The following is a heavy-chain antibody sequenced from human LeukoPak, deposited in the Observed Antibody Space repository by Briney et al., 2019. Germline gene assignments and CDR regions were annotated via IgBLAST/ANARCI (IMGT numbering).Heavy chain of an antibody. D-gene: IGHD3-22*01. CDR1: GYSFTSYW. CDR2: IYPGDSDT. V-gene: IGHV5-51*01. J-gene: IGHJ4*02. Sequence: GESLKISCKGSGYSFTSYWIGWVRQMPGKGLEWMGIIYPGDSDTRYSPSFQGQVTISADKSISTAYLQWSSPKASDTAMYYCARTYYYDSSGPVSYGYWGQGTLVTVSS. CDR3: ARTYYYDSSGPVSYGY.